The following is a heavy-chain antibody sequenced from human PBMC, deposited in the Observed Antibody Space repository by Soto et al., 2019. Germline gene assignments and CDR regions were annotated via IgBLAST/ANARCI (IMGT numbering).Heavy chain of an antibody. CDR1: GFPFSSYA. V-gene: IGHV3-23*01. CDR3: AIHRVTVSYTNSNFDV. J-gene: IGHJ2*01. CDR2: IHGGGDYT. D-gene: IGHD1-20*01. Sequence: EVQVLESGGGLVQPGGSLRLSCAASGFPFSSYAMSWVRQAPGKGLEWVSTIHGGGDYTHYTDSVKGRFTISRDNSRNTLYLHMTRLRSEDTAVYYCAIHRVTVSYTNSNFDVWGRVTLVTVSS.